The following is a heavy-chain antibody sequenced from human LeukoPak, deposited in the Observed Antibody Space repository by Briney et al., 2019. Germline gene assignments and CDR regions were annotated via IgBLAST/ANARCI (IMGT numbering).Heavy chain of an antibody. V-gene: IGHV6-1*01. Sequence: PSQTLSLTCAISGDSVSSDSAAWNWIRQSPSRGLEWLGRTYYRSKWYNNYAVSVKSRITINPDTSKNQFSLQLKSVTHEDTAVYYCARGGGDRTSTPIDYWGQGTLVTVSS. CDR2: TYYRSKWYN. CDR1: GDSVSSDSAA. D-gene: IGHD2-21*02. J-gene: IGHJ4*02. CDR3: ARGGGDRTSTPIDY.